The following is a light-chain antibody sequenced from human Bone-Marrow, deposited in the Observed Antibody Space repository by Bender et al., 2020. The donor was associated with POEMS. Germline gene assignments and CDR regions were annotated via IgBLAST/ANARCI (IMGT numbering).Light chain of an antibody. CDR2: EVI. CDR3: SSWDDSLSGWV. V-gene: IGLV2-8*01. CDR1: SSDVGGYDY. Sequence: QSALTQPPSASGSPGQSVTLSCTGTSSDVGGYDYVSWYQQHPGKAPKLMIYEVIKRPSGVPDRFSGSKSGDTASLTVSGLQAEDEGDYYCSSWDDSLSGWVFGGGTKLTVL. J-gene: IGLJ3*02.